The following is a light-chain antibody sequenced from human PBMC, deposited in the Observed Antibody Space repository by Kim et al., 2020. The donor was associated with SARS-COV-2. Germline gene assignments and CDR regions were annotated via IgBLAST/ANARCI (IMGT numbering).Light chain of an antibody. V-gene: IGKV3-20*01. J-gene: IGKJ2*01. CDR3: QQSDT. Sequence: EIVLTQSPGTLSLSPGERATLSCRASQSVSSSYLAWYQQKPGQAPRLILYGASSRATGIPDRFSGSVSGTDFTLTITRLEPEDFAVYYCQQSDTFGQGTKLEI. CDR1: QSVSSSY. CDR2: GAS.